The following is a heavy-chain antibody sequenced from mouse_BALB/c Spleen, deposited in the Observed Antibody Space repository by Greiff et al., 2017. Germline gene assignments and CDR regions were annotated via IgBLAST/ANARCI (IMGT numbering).Heavy chain of an antibody. V-gene: IGHV7-3*02. CDR3: ARDSPLFAY. CDR1: GFTFTDYY. Sequence: EVKLVESGGGLVQPGGSLRLSCATSGFTFTDYYMSWVRQPPGKALEWLGFIRNKANGYTTEYSASVKGRFTISRDNSQSILYLQMNTLRAEDSATYYCARDSPLFAYWGQGTLVTVSA. CDR2: IRNKANGYTT. J-gene: IGHJ3*01.